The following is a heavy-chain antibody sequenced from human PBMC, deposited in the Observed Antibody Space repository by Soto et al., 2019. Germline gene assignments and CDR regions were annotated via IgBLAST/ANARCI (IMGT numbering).Heavy chain of an antibody. CDR3: ARRLAYCGGDCYSEAFDI. V-gene: IGHV1-18*01. CDR1: GYTFTSYG. D-gene: IGHD2-21*02. CDR2: ISAYNGNT. J-gene: IGHJ3*02. Sequence: QVQLVQSGAEVKKPGASVKVSCKASGYTFTSYGISWVRQAPGQGLEWMGWISAYNGNTNYAQKLQGRVNMTTDTSTSTAYMELRSLRSDDTAVYYCARRLAYCGGDCYSEAFDIWGQGTMVTVSS.